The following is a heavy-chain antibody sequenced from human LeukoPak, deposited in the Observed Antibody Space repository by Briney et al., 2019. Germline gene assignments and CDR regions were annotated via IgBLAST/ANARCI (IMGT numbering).Heavy chain of an antibody. CDR2: IKQDGSEK. J-gene: IGHJ4*02. D-gene: IGHD2-15*01. CDR3: ARDPSGGSYPQYYFDY. Sequence: GGSLRLSCAASGFTFSSYWMSWVRQAPGKGLEWVANIKQDGSEKYYVDSVKGRFTISRDNAKNSLYLQMNSLRAEDTAVYYCARDPSGGSYPQYYFDYWGQGTLVTASS. CDR1: GFTFSSYW. V-gene: IGHV3-7*01.